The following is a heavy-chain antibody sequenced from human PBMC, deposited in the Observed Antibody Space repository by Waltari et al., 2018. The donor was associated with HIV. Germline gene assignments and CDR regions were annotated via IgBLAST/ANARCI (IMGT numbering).Heavy chain of an antibody. D-gene: IGHD2-2*01. V-gene: IGHV1-8*01. CDR3: SRGLHCTATSCLLYHGMDV. CDR1: GSTFCTYY. CDR2: MNPNSGNT. Sequence: VQLVQSGAEVKKPRASVKVSCQASGSTFCTYYITWALQATGQGLEWMGWMNPNSGNTGYAQKFQGRVNMTRNSSIRTAYMELSSLRSDDTAVYYCSRGLHCTATSCLLYHGMDVWGQGTAVSVSS. J-gene: IGHJ6*02.